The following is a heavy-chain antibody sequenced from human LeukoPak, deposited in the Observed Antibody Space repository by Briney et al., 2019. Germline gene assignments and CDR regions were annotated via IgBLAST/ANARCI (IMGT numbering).Heavy chain of an antibody. V-gene: IGHV4-61*09. J-gene: IGHJ4*02. D-gene: IGHD2-8*01. CDR1: GGSISSTSYD. Sequence: SQTLSLTCTVSGGSISSTSYDWYWIRQPAGKGLEWIGHIYTSGSTNYNPSLKSRVTMSVDTSKNQFSLKLSSVTAADTAVYYCARTSPGVYWGQGTLVTVSS. CDR3: ARTSPGVY. CDR2: IYTSGST.